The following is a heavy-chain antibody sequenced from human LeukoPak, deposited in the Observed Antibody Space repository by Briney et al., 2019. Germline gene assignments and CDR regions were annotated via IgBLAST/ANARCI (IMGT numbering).Heavy chain of an antibody. V-gene: IGHV3-23*01. CDR3: AKADSGTTYYFDY. D-gene: IGHD6-19*01. CDR2: ISGSGGST. Sequence: PGGSLRLSCAASGFTFSSYATSWVRQAPGKGLEWVSAISGSGGSTYYADSVKGRFTISRDNSKNTLYLQMNSLRAEDTAVYYCAKADSGTTYYFDYWGQGTLVTVSS. CDR1: GFTFSSYA. J-gene: IGHJ4*02.